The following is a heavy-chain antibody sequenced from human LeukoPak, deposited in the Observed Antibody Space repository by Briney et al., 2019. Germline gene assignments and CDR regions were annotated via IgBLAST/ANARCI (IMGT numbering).Heavy chain of an antibody. CDR3: ARLGGYSYDYFDY. V-gene: IGHV4-59*08. J-gene: IGHJ4*02. Sequence: SETLSLTCTVSGGSISSYYWSWIRQPPGKGLEWIGYIYYSGSTNYNPSLKSRVTISVDTSKNQFSLKLSSVTAADTAVYYCARLGGYSYDYFDYWGQGTLVTVSS. CDR2: IYYSGST. CDR1: GGSISSYY. D-gene: IGHD5-18*01.